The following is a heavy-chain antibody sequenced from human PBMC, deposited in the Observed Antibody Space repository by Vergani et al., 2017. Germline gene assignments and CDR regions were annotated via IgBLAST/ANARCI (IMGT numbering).Heavy chain of an antibody. J-gene: IGHJ4*02. Sequence: QVQLPQWGAGLLKPSETLSLTCAVYGGSFSGYYWSWIRQPPGKGLEWIGEINHSGSTNYNPSLKSRVTISVDTSKNQFSLKLSSVTAADTAVYYCARKNRKSLGIAAAAPSALDYWGQGTLVTVSS. CDR1: GGSFSGYY. CDR3: ARKNRKSLGIAAAAPSALDY. CDR2: INHSGST. D-gene: IGHD6-13*01. V-gene: IGHV4-34*01.